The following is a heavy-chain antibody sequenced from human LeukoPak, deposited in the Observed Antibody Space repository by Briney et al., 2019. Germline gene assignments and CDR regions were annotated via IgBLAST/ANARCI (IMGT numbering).Heavy chain of an antibody. Sequence: ASVTVSCKASGYTFNSYGISWVRQAPGQGLEWMGLISAYSGNTNFAQKLQGRVTMTTDASTSTAYMELRSLRSDDTAVYFCARGSHTGSYSSLVYFDYWGQGTLVTVSS. V-gene: IGHV1-18*01. D-gene: IGHD3-10*01. CDR3: ARGSHTGSYSSLVYFDY. CDR2: ISAYSGNT. CDR1: GYTFNSYG. J-gene: IGHJ4*02.